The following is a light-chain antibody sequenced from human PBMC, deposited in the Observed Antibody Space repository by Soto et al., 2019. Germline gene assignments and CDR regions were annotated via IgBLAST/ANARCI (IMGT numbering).Light chain of an antibody. CDR1: QSVYNSY. J-gene: IGKJ2*01. Sequence: EIVLTQSPGTLSLSPGERATLSCRASQSVYNSYLAWYQQKPGQTPRPLINAASNRATGVPDRFSGSGSGTDFTLTISRLEPEDFAVYYCQQYGSPPHTFGQGTK. CDR3: QQYGSPPHT. CDR2: AAS. V-gene: IGKV3-20*01.